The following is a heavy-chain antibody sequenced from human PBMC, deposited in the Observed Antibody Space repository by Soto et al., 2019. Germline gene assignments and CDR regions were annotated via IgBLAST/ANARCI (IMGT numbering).Heavy chain of an antibody. CDR2: IIPIFGTA. V-gene: IGHV1-69*13. CDR1: GGTFSSYA. J-gene: IGHJ4*02. CDR3: AGGPRWPTQKDYFDS. Sequence: SVKVSCKASGGTFSSYAISWVRQAPGQGLEWMGGIIPIFGTANYAQKFQGRVTITADESTSTAYMELSSLRSEDTAVYYCAGGPRWPTQKDYFDSWGQGTLVTVSS. D-gene: IGHD3-16*01.